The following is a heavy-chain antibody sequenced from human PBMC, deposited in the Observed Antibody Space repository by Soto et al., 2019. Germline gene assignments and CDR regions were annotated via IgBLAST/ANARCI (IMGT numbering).Heavy chain of an antibody. J-gene: IGHJ4*02. D-gene: IGHD5-18*01. CDR2: IGRSGSPT. CDR3: AREARGTAVVTGFDY. V-gene: IGHV3-48*03. CDR1: GFTFSSYE. Sequence: LRLSCAASGFTFSSYEMNWVRQAPGKGLEWVSYIGRSGSPTYYADSVKGRFTISRDNAKNSLYLQMNSLRAGDTAVYFCAREARGTAVVTGFDYWGQGTLVTVSS.